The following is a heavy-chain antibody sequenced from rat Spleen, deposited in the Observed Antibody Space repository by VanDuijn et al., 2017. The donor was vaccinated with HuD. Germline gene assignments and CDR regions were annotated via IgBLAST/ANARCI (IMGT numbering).Heavy chain of an antibody. V-gene: IGHV2S63*01. CDR3: TREDYYRRYFDY. CDR1: GFSLTDYS. CDR2: MWSGGST. D-gene: IGHD1-1*01. Sequence: EVQLKESGPGLVQPSQTLSLTCTVSGFSLTDYSVHWVRQPPGKGLEWMGVMWSGGSTAYNSALKSRLSISRDTSKSQVFLKMNSLQTEDTAIYYCTREDYYRRYFDYWGQGVMVTVSS. J-gene: IGHJ2*01.